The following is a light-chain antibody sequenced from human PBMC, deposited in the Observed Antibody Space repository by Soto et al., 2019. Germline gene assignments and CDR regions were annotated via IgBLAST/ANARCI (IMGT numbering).Light chain of an antibody. J-gene: IGKJ1*01. Sequence: EIVMTQSPATLSVSPGERATLSCRASQSVSTSLAWYQHKPGQAPRLLISGASTRATGVPARFSGSGSETEFTLTISSLQSEDFAVYYCQQYNNWWTFGQGNKVEIK. CDR1: QSVSTS. CDR3: QQYNNWWT. CDR2: GAS. V-gene: IGKV3-15*01.